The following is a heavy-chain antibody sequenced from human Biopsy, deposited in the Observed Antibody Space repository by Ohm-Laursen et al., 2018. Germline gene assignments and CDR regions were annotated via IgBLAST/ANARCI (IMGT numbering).Heavy chain of an antibody. CDR1: GYTLTELS. J-gene: IGHJ4*02. CDR3: ARNTGWYGDLYYFDY. CDR2: FAPENGKT. Sequence: ASVKVSCKVSGYTLTELSMHWVRQAPGRGLEWMGGFAPENGKTIYPQIFQGRVTMTRDTSKSTVYMELSSLRSADTAVYFCARNTGWYGDLYYFDYWGQGTLVTVSS. D-gene: IGHD6-19*01. V-gene: IGHV1-24*01.